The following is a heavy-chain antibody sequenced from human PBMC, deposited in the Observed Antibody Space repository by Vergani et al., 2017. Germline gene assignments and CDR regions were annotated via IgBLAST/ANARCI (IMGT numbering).Heavy chain of an antibody. D-gene: IGHD6-13*01. CDR3: AKGSSSWYGDAFDI. J-gene: IGHJ3*02. Sequence: EVQLVESGGGLVQPGGSLRLSCAASGFTFSSYSMNWVRQAPGKGLEWVSYISSSSSTIYYADSVKGRFTISRDNAKNSLYLQMNSLRAEDTAVYYCAKGSSSWYGDAFDIWGQGTMVTVSS. V-gene: IGHV3-48*01. CDR1: GFTFSSYS. CDR2: ISSSSSTI.